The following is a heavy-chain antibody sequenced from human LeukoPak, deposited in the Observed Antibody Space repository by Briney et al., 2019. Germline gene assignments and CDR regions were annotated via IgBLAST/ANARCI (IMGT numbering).Heavy chain of an antibody. V-gene: IGHV3-23*01. J-gene: IGHJ4*02. CDR1: GFTFSSSA. CDR3: AKDRGAGYPPYYFDY. D-gene: IGHD3-10*01. CDR2: ISGSGGST. Sequence: GGSLRLSCAASGFTFSSSAMSWVRQAPGKGLEWVSAISGSGGSTYSADSVKGRFTISRDNSKNTLYLQMNSLRAEDTAVYYCAKDRGAGYPPYYFDYWGQGTLVTVSS.